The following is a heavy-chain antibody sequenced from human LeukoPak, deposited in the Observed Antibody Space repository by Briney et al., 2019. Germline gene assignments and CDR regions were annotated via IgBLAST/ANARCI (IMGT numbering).Heavy chain of an antibody. CDR1: GFTFSTYS. CDR3: ERGIYYDSSGYLGPDWFDP. Sequence: SGGSLRLSCAASGFTFSTYSMNWVRQAPGKGLEWVSSIIISSSYIYYADSVKGRFTISRDNAKNSLYLQMNSLRAEDTAVYYCERGIYYDSSGYLGPDWFDPWGQGTLVTVSS. V-gene: IGHV3-21*01. D-gene: IGHD3-22*01. J-gene: IGHJ5*02. CDR2: IIISSSYI.